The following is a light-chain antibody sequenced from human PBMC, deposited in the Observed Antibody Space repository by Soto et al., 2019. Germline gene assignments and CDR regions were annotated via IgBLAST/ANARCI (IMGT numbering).Light chain of an antibody. CDR2: DAS. V-gene: IGKV3-11*01. CDR1: QSVSID. CDR3: QQRSQWPWT. J-gene: IGKJ1*01. Sequence: EIVLTQSPGTLSFSPGERATLSCRASQSVSIDLAWYQQKPGQAPRLLIYDASNRATGIAARFSGGGSGTDFTLTISSPEPEDFAVYYCQQRSQWPWTFGQGTKVDIK.